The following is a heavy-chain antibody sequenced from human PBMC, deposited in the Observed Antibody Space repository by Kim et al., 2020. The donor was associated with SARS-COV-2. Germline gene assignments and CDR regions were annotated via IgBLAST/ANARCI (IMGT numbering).Heavy chain of an antibody. D-gene: IGHD3-9*01. Sequence: GGSLRLSCAASGFTFSSYGMHWVRQAPGKGLEWVAVIWYDGSNKYYADSVKGRFTISRDNSKNTLYLQMNSLRAEDTAVYYCARGSMFYDILTGYYHWGQGTLVTVSS. J-gene: IGHJ5*02. CDR2: IWYDGSNK. CDR3: ARGSMFYDILTGYYH. CDR1: GFTFSSYG. V-gene: IGHV3-33*01.